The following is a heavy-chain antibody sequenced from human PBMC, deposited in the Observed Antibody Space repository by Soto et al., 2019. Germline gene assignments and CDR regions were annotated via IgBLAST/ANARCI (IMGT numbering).Heavy chain of an antibody. Sequence: PGGSLRLSCAASGFTFSSYAMSWVRQAPGKGLEWVSGISDSGGSTYYEDSVKGRFTISRDNSKNTLYLQMNSLRAEDTAVYYCAKGTYYYGSAPYYFDHWGQGTLVTVSS. D-gene: IGHD3-10*01. CDR3: AKGTYYYGSAPYYFDH. CDR1: GFTFSSYA. CDR2: ISDSGGST. J-gene: IGHJ4*02. V-gene: IGHV3-23*01.